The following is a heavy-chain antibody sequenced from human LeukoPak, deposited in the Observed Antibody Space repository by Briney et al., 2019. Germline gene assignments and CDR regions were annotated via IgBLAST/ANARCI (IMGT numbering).Heavy chain of an antibody. J-gene: IGHJ4*02. CDR2: ISTSSSYT. CDR3: ARVPYGSGGSCYFDY. V-gene: IGHV3-21*04. CDR1: GFTFSSYG. D-gene: IGHD2-15*01. Sequence: GASVRLSCAASGFTFSSYGMNWVRQAPGKGLEWVGSISTSSSYTNYADTVKGRFTISRDNAKNSPYLQMNSLRAEDTAVYYCARVPYGSGGSCYFDYWGQGTPVTVSS.